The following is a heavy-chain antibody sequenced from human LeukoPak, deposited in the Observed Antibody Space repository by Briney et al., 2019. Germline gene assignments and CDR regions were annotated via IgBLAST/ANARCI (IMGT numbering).Heavy chain of an antibody. Sequence: GGSLRLSCAASGFNFSSYGMTWVRQVPGKGLEWVSIISGSGRDTYYAGSVKGRFTISRDKSKNTLYLQMNSLRAEDTAVYYCAKGQISRSDRFDYWGQGTLVTVSS. CDR1: GFNFSSYG. CDR2: ISGSGRDT. V-gene: IGHV3-23*01. D-gene: IGHD3-3*02. CDR3: AKGQISRSDRFDY. J-gene: IGHJ4*02.